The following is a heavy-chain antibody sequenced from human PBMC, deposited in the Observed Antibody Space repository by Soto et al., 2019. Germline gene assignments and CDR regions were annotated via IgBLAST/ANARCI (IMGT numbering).Heavy chain of an antibody. CDR1: GGSFSGYY. CDR2: INHSGST. CDR3: ARGRITMVRGVIIDY. J-gene: IGHJ4*02. D-gene: IGHD3-10*01. Sequence: TLSLTCAVYGGSFSGYYWSWIRQPPGKGLEWIGEINHSGSTNYNPSLKSRVTISVDTSKNQFSLKLSSVTAADTAVYYCARGRITMVRGVIIDYWGQGTLVTVS. V-gene: IGHV4-34*01.